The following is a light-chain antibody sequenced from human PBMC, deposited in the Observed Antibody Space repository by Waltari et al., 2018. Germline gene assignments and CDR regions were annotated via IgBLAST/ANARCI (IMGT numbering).Light chain of an antibody. V-gene: IGLV1-40*01. Sequence: QSVLTQPPSMSGAPGQQVTIPCTGGSSNFGAGSDVHWYQQVPGTTPKLLIFGNTNRPSGVPGRFSGSKSGTSASLAIAGLQSEDEAVYYCQSFDSSLSASVFGGGTKLTVL. J-gene: IGLJ3*02. CDR1: SSNFGAGSD. CDR2: GNT. CDR3: QSFDSSLSASV.